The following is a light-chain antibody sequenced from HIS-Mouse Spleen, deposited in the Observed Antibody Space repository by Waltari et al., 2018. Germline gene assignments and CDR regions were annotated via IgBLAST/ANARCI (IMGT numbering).Light chain of an antibody. CDR1: SSNIGSNT. Sequence: QSVLTQPPSASGTPGPRVTISCSGSSSNIGSNTVNWYQQLPGTAPKPLIYSNNQRPSGLPDRFAGSKSGTSASLAISGLQSEDEADYYCAAWDDSLNGSVVFGGGTKLTVL. J-gene: IGLJ2*01. CDR2: SNN. CDR3: AAWDDSLNGSVV. V-gene: IGLV1-44*01.